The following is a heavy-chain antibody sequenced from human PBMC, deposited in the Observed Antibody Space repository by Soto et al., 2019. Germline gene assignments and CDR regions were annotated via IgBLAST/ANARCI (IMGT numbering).Heavy chain of an antibody. CDR2: MNQHGSDI. D-gene: IGHD2-8*02. V-gene: IGHV3-7*03. J-gene: IGHJ4*02. Sequence: EVQLVESGGDLVQPGGSLRLSCAASGFTFSSYWMAWVRQSPGKGLEWVASMNQHGSDIKYVDSVRGRFTISRDNARNLLYLQMNNLRVEDTASDYCATDTYCPATCYRGHGNWGQGTLGTVSS. CDR3: ATDTYCPATCYRGHGN. CDR1: GFTFSSYW.